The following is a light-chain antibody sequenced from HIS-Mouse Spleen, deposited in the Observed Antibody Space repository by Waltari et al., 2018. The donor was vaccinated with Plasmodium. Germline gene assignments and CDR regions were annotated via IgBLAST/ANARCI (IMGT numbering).Light chain of an antibody. CDR2: EVR. CDR3: SSYAGSNNLV. V-gene: IGLV2-8*01. J-gene: IGLJ2*01. CDR1: SSDVGGYHY. Sequence: QSALTQPPSASGPPGQSATTACPGTSSDVGGYHYVSWYQQHPGKAPNLMIYEVRKRPAGVPERFSGSKSGNTASLTISGLQAEDEADYYCSSYAGSNNLVFGGGTKLTVL.